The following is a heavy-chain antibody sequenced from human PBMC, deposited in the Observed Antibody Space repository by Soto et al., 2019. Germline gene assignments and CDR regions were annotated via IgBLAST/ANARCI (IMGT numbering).Heavy chain of an antibody. J-gene: IGHJ1*01. V-gene: IGHV1-69*01. Sequence: QVPLVQSGAEVKKPGSSVKVSCKVSGGTFSSFDISWLRQAPGQRLEWMGGIIPAFGPANYAPKFQGTVSITADDSATTVYMERISLRSADTGVYYCARSGPYCNGGSCYFQYWGQGTLVTVSS. CDR3: ARSGPYCNGGSCYFQY. CDR1: GGTFSSFD. D-gene: IGHD2-15*01. CDR2: IIPAFGPA.